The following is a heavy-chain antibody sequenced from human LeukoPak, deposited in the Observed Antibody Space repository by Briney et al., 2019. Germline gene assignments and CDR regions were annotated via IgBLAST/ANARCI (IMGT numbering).Heavy chain of an antibody. CDR3: AKDLDGSGSYLFDP. Sequence: GGSLRLSCAASGFTFSSYAMSWVRQAPGKGLEWVSAIRGSGGSTYYADSVKGRFTISRDNSKNTLYLQMNSLRAEDTAVYYCAKDLDGSGSYLFDPWGQGTLVTVSS. CDR1: GFTFSSYA. V-gene: IGHV3-23*01. J-gene: IGHJ5*02. D-gene: IGHD3-10*01. CDR2: IRGSGGST.